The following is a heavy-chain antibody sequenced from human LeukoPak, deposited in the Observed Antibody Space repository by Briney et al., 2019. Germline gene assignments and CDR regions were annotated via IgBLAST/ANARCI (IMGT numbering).Heavy chain of an antibody. CDR3: ARDHNGVILGAMDY. CDR1: GFTFSAHW. CDR2: IKQGGSEK. J-gene: IGHJ4*02. D-gene: IGHD1-26*01. V-gene: IGHV3-7*01. Sequence: GGSLRLSCVASGFTFSAHWMSWVRQAPGKGLEWVANIKQGGSEKYYVDSVKGRFTISRDNAKNSLYLQMDSLRAEDTAVYYCARDHNGVILGAMDYWGQGTLVTVSS.